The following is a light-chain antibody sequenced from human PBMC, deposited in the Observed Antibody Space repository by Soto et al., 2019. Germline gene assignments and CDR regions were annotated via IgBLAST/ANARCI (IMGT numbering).Light chain of an antibody. CDR2: GAS. V-gene: IGKV3-11*01. CDR1: QSVSSF. J-gene: IGKJ1*01. Sequence: DIVLTQSPATLSLSPGERATLTCRASQSVSSFLAWYQQKPGQAPRLLIYGASIRATGIPARSSGSGSGTDFTLTISSLEPEDFAVYYCQQRSNWTPWTFGQGTKVDIK. CDR3: QQRSNWTPWT.